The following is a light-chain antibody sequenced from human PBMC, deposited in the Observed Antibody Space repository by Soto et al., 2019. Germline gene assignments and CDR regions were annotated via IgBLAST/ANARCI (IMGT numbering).Light chain of an antibody. V-gene: IGKV1-5*01. CDR1: QGISSY. J-gene: IGKJ1*01. CDR3: QQYNSYST. Sequence: IHMTHSPSTLSASVLYRVTITFRASQGISSYLAWYQQKPGKAPKLLIYDASSLESGVPSRFSGSGSGTEFTLTISSLQPDDFATYYCQQYNSYSTFGQGTKVDIK. CDR2: DAS.